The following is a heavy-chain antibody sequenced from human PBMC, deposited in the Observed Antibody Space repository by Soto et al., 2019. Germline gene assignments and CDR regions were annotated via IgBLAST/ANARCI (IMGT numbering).Heavy chain of an antibody. CDR2: ISDSGRTI. Sequence: PGGSLRLSCAASGFTFSSYEMNWVRQAPGKGLEWVSYISDSGRTIYYADSVKGRFTVSRDNAQNSLFLQMNSLRAEDTAVYYCERDLLHYDFWSGYSAYFYYGMDVWGPGTTVTVSS. V-gene: IGHV3-48*03. J-gene: IGHJ6*02. D-gene: IGHD3-3*01. CDR3: ERDLLHYDFWSGYSAYFYYGMDV. CDR1: GFTFSSYE.